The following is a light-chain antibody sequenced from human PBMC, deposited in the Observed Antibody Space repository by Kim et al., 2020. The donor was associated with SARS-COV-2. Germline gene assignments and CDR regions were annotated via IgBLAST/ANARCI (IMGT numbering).Light chain of an antibody. J-gene: IGKJ2*03. Sequence: SSVGDRGPITCRASQSISSWLAWYQQKPGKAPKLLISLASSLESGVPSRFSGSGSGTEFTLTIISLQPDDFATYFCQQYNYYPYSFAQGTKLEI. V-gene: IGKV1-5*03. CDR3: QQYNYYPYS. CDR2: LAS. CDR1: QSISSW.